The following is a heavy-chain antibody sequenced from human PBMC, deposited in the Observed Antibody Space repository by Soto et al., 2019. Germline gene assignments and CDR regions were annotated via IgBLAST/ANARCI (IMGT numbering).Heavy chain of an antibody. CDR1: GFTFSDYG. CDR3: ARQSLGNIRLRGLDY. V-gene: IGHV3-33*01. CDR2: IWYDGSEK. Sequence: QLQLVESGGGVVQPGRSLRLSCAASGFTFSDYGMHWVRQAPGKGLEWVAVIWYDGSEKYYADSVKGRFTISRDNSKNTLYLQMNSVRAEDTAVYYCARQSLGNIRLRGLDYWGQGALVTVSS. D-gene: IGHD1-1*01. J-gene: IGHJ4*02.